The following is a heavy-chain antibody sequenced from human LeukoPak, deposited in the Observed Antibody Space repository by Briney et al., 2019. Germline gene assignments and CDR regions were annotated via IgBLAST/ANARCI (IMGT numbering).Heavy chain of an antibody. D-gene: IGHD2-15*01. J-gene: IGHJ4*02. CDR2: ISDSGSTI. Sequence: GGSLRLSCSASGFXFSTFPIHWVRQAPGKGLEWVSRISDSGSTIHYADPMKGRFTISRDNAKNSLYLQMNSLRAEDTAVYYCAGELGYCRGGDYGGQGTLVTVSS. CDR3: AGELGYCRGGDY. V-gene: IGHV3-48*03. CDR1: GFXFSTFP.